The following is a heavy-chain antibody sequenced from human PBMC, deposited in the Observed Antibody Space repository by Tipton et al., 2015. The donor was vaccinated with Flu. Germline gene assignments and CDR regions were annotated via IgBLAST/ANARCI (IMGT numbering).Heavy chain of an antibody. CDR1: GFTFSNYA. J-gene: IGHJ4*02. Sequence: SLRLSCTASGFTFSNYALTWVRQAPGKGLEWVSSIRDSGDYTYYVDSVKGRFTISRDNSKNTLFLQMDSLRAEDTAMYYCARQIGGGDCYWGQGTLVTVSS. CDR3: ARQIGGGDCY. CDR2: IRDSGDYT. D-gene: IGHD2-21*01. V-gene: IGHV3-23*01.